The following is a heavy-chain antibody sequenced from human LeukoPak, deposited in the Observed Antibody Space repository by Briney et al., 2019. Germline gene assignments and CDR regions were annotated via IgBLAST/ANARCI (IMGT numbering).Heavy chain of an antibody. Sequence: PGGSLRLSCAASGFTFSSYAMHWVRQAPGKGLEWVAVISYDGSNKYYADSVKGRFTISRDNSKNTLYLQMNSLRAEDTAVYYCARMSIAGEFDYWGQGTRVTVSS. CDR1: GFTFSSYA. CDR3: ARMSIAGEFDY. V-gene: IGHV3-30*04. CDR2: ISYDGSNK. D-gene: IGHD1-14*01. J-gene: IGHJ4*02.